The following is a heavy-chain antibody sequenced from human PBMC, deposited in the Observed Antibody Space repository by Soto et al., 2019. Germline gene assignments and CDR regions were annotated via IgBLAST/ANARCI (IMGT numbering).Heavy chain of an antibody. CDR2: IYPGDSDT. CDR3: ARRGIAAAGVDY. V-gene: IGHV5-51*01. Sequence: GESLKISCKGSGYSFISQWIGWVRQMPGKGLEWIGIIYPGDSDTRYSPPFQGQVTISADESISTAFLQWTSLKASDTAMYYCARRGIAAAGVDYWGQGTLVTVSS. CDR1: GYSFISQW. J-gene: IGHJ4*02. D-gene: IGHD6-13*01.